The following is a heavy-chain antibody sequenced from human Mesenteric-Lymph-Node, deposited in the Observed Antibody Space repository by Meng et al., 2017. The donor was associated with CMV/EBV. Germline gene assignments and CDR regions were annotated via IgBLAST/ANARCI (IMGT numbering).Heavy chain of an antibody. CDR3: AKDHEIFGMVNADY. Sequence: GGSLRLFCAASGFTFSSYGMHWVRQPPGKGLEWITFIRHDRSNEYYGDSVKGRFTISRDNSKNTLYLQMNSLKPEDTGVYYCAKDHEIFGMVNADYWGQGTLVTVSS. V-gene: IGHV3-30*02. CDR1: GFTFSSYG. CDR2: IRHDRSNE. D-gene: IGHD3-3*01. J-gene: IGHJ4*02.